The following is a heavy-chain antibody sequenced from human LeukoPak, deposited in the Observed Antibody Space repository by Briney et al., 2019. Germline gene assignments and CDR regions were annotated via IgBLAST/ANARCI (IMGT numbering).Heavy chain of an antibody. CDR2: INSGGGST. V-gene: IGHV3-23*01. D-gene: IGHD2-2*01. CDR1: GFTLNNHA. Sequence: GGSLRLSCAASGFTLNNHAMNWVRQAPGKGLEWVSGINSGGGSTYYTDSVKGRFTISRDTSKNMLYLQMNSLRAEDTAVYYCAKDPGVVPAHYFDYWGQGTLVSVSS. J-gene: IGHJ4*02. CDR3: AKDPGVVPAHYFDY.